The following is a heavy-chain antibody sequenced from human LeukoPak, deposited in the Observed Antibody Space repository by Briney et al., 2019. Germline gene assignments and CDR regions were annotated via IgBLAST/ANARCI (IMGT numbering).Heavy chain of an antibody. V-gene: IGHV4-38-2*02. Sequence: KPSETLSLTCTVSGYSISSGYYWGWIRQPPGKGLEWIGSIYHSGSTYYNPSLKSRVTISVDTSKNQFSLKLSSVTAADTAIYYCARVYGNFRNYFDYWGQGTLVTVSP. D-gene: IGHD1-7*01. CDR3: ARVYGNFRNYFDY. CDR1: GYSISSGYY. CDR2: IYHSGST. J-gene: IGHJ4*02.